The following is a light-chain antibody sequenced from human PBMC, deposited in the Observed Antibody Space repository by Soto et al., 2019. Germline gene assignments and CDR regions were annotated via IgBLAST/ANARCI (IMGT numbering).Light chain of an antibody. Sequence: IMMTQSPSTLSVSLGERATLSCRACQTIYSNVSWYQQRPGQAPRLLIYRASTRATGVPARFSGSGSGTEFTLTISSLQSEDFAIYYCQQYQNLWTFGQGSKADI. J-gene: IGKJ1*01. V-gene: IGKV3-15*01. CDR2: RAS. CDR3: QQYQNLWT. CDR1: QTIYSN.